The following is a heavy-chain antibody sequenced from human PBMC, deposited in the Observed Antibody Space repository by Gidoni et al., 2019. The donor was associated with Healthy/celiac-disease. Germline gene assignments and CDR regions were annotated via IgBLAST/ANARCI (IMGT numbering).Heavy chain of an antibody. CDR1: GYSFTSYW. J-gene: IGHJ5*02. V-gene: IGHV5-51*01. Sequence: EVKLVQSGAAVKKPGESVKICCKGSGYSFTSYWIGWVRQMPGKGLEWMGIIYPGDSDTRYSPSFQGQVTISADKTISTAYLQWSSLKASDTAMYYCARQAAASSSALSWFDPWGQGTLVTVSS. D-gene: IGHD6-6*01. CDR3: ARQAAASSSALSWFDP. CDR2: IYPGDSDT.